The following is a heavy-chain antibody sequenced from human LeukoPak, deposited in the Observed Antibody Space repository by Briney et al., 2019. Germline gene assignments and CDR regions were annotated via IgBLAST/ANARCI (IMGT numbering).Heavy chain of an antibody. V-gene: IGHV1-8*01. J-gene: IGHJ4*02. CDR1: GYTFTSYD. CDR3: ARDQGSLTRSWYTGY. CDR2: MNPNSGNT. Sequence: ASVKVSCKASGYTFTSYDINWVRQATGQGLEWMGWMNPNSGNTGYEQKFQGRVTMTRNTSISTAYMELSSLRSEDTAVYFCARDQGSLTRSWYTGYWGQGTQVTVSS. D-gene: IGHD6-13*01.